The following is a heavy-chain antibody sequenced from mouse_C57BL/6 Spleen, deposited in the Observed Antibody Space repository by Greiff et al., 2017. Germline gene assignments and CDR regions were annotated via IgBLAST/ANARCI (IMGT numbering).Heavy chain of an antibody. Sequence: VKLMESGAELVRPGASVTLSCKASGYTFTDYEMHWVKQTPVHGLEWIGAIDPETGGTAYNQKFKGKAILTADKSSSTAYMELRSLTSEDSAVYYCTRGVLVWGTGTTVTVSS. CDR1: GYTFTDYE. CDR2: IDPETGGT. V-gene: IGHV1-15*01. J-gene: IGHJ1*03. D-gene: IGHD2-14*01. CDR3: TRGVLV.